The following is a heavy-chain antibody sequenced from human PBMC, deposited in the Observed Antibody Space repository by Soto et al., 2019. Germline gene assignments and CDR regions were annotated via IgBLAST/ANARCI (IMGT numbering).Heavy chain of an antibody. CDR2: IYYSGNT. V-gene: IGHV4-59*05. CDR3: GKSSKRILLYGMDV. J-gene: IGHJ6*02. CDR1: GGSISSYY. D-gene: IGHD3-3*01. Sequence: SETLSLTCTVSGGSISSYYWSWIRQPPGKGLEWIGSIYYSGNTYYNPSLKSRVTISVDTSENQFSLKLSSVTAADTAVYYCGKSSKRILLYGMDVWGQGTTVTVSS.